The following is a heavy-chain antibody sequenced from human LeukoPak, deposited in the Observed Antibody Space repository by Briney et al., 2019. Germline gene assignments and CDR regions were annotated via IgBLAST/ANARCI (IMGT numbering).Heavy chain of an antibody. CDR2: IYYSGST. CDR1: GGSISSSSYY. CDR3: ARHRGSSSLFDY. J-gene: IGHJ4*02. Sequence: SETLSLTCTVSGGSISSSSYYWGWIRRPPGKGLEWIGSIYYSGSTYYNPSLKSRVTISVDTSKNQFSLRLSSVTAADTAVYYCARHRGSSSLFDYWGQGTLVTVSS. D-gene: IGHD6-6*01. V-gene: IGHV4-39*01.